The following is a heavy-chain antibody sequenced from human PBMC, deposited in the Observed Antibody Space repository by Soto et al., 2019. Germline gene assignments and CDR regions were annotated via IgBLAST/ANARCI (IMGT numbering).Heavy chain of an antibody. J-gene: IGHJ6*02. Sequence: PSETLSLTCAVSGGSISGSHYYWGWLRQSPGKGPEWIGSVFYTGFTSYNPSLESRVSVSVDTSKNQFSLKVSGVSAADTAVYYCARSELGARRHCDGTSCSNTVTKNGMDVWGQGTTVTVSS. CDR3: ARSELGARRHCDGTSCSNTVTKNGMDV. CDR2: VFYTGFT. V-gene: IGHV4-39*01. CDR1: GGSISGSHYY. D-gene: IGHD2-2*01.